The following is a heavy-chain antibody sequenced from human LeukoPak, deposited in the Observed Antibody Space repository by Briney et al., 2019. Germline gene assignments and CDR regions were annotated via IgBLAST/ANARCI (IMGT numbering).Heavy chain of an antibody. V-gene: IGHV4-30-4*08. CDR1: GGSISSGDYY. CDR2: IYYSGST. J-gene: IGHJ5*02. D-gene: IGHD2-21*01. Sequence: SRTLSLTCTVSGGSISSGDYYWSWIRQPPGKGLEWIGYIYYSGSTYYNPSLKSRVTISVDTSKNQFSLKLSSVTAADTAVYYCARAPAYCGGDCPSPWGQGTLVTVSS. CDR3: ARAPAYCGGDCPSP.